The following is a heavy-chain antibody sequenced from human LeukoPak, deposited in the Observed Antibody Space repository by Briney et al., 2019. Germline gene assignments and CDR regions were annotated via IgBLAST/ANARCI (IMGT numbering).Heavy chain of an antibody. J-gene: IGHJ4*02. D-gene: IGHD5-12*01. CDR3: AKGVYTGSAYFDY. Sequence: PGGSLRLSCAASGFTLSSYGIHWVRQAPGKGLDWVAAISYDSNKKYYADSVKGRFTISRDNSKNTLYLQMNSLRAEDTAVYYCAKGVYTGSAYFDYWGQGTLVTVSS. CDR1: GFTLSSYG. V-gene: IGHV3-30*18. CDR2: ISYDSNKK.